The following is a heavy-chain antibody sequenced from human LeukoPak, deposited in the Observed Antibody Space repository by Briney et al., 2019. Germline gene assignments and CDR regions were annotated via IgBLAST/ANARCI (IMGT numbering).Heavy chain of an antibody. J-gene: IGHJ4*02. CDR1: GGSFSGYY. D-gene: IGHD3-10*01. CDR2: INHSGST. CDR3: ARLAYYYGTDY. Sequence: KSSETLSLTCAVYGGSFSGYYWSWIRQPPGKGLEWIGEINHSGSTNYNPSLKSRVTISVDTSKNQFSLKLSSVTAADTAVYYCARLAYYYGTDYWGQGTLVTVSS. V-gene: IGHV4-34*01.